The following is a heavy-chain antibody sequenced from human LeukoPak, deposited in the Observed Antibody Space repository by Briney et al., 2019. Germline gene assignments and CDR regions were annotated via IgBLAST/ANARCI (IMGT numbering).Heavy chain of an antibody. Sequence: PGGSLRLSCAASGFTVSSNYMSWVRQAPGKGLEWVSVIYSGGSTYYADSVKGRFTIPRDNSKNTLYLQMNSLRAEDTAVYYCARAHSSGWYYYYYGMDVWGQGTTVTVSS. D-gene: IGHD6-19*01. CDR2: IYSGGST. CDR3: ARAHSSGWYYYYYGMDV. CDR1: GFTVSSNY. V-gene: IGHV3-53*01. J-gene: IGHJ6*02.